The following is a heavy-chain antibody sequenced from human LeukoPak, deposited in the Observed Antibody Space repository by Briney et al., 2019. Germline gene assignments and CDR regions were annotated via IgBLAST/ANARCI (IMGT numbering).Heavy chain of an antibody. J-gene: IGHJ4*02. CDR2: IYQSGIT. V-gene: IGHV4-38-2*02. CDR1: GYSLGRAFY. D-gene: IGHD3-10*01. Sequence: PSETLSLTCSVSGYSLGRAFYWGWIGPPPGKGLDWIGTIYQSGITNYNPSLKSRVTISVDTSKNHFSLKLSSVTAADTAVYYCARTTRRRKTYYYGSGSRYYFDYWGQGTLVTVSS. CDR3: ARTTRRRKTYYYGSGSRYYFDY.